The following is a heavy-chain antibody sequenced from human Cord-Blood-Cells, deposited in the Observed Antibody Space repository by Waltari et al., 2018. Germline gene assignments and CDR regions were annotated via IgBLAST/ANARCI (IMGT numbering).Heavy chain of an antibody. CDR3: ARVGGSGSYNWFDP. CDR1: GFTVSSNY. D-gene: IGHD3-10*01. Sequence: EVQLVESGGGLIQPGGSLRLSCAASGFTVSSNYISWVRRAPGKGLEWVSVIYSGGSTYYADSVKGRFTISRDNSKNTLYLQMNSLRAEDTAVYYCARVGGSGSYNWFDPWGQGTLVTVSS. J-gene: IGHJ5*02. CDR2: IYSGGST. V-gene: IGHV3-53*01.